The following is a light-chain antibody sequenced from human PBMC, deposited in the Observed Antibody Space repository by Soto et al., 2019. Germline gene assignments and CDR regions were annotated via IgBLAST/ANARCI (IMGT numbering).Light chain of an antibody. CDR3: QQYGSSHRYT. J-gene: IGKJ2*01. CDR2: GAS. V-gene: IGKV3-20*01. CDR1: QSVSSSY. Sequence: EIVLTQSPGTLSLSPGERATLSCRASQSVSSSYLAWYQQKPGQAPRLLIYGASSRATGIPDRFSGSVSGTDFTLNISRLEPEDVAVYYCQQYGSSHRYTFGQGPKLEIK.